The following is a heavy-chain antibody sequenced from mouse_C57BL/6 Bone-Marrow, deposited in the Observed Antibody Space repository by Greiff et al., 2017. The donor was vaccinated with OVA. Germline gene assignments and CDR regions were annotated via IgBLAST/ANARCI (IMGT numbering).Heavy chain of an antibody. CDR1: GFTFSDSG. CDR2: ISSGSRTI. Sequence: EVQLVESGGGLVKPGGSLKLSCAASGFTFSDSGMHWVRQAPEKGLEWVAYISSGSRTIYYADTVKGRFTISRDNAKNTLFLQMTSLRSEDTAMYYCARGYYAMDYWGQGTSVTVSS. CDR3: ARGYYAMDY. V-gene: IGHV5-17*01. J-gene: IGHJ4*01.